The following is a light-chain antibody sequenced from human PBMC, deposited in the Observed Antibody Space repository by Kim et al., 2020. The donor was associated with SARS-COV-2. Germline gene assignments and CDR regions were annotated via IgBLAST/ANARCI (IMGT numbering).Light chain of an antibody. Sequence: SPGEGATLSGRASQSVRNHVAWYQQKPGQAPRLLIYDASTRATGIPARFSGSASGTEFTLTITSLQSEDFAIYYCQHYDSMPPWTFGRGTKVDIK. CDR2: DAS. CDR1: QSVRNH. V-gene: IGKV3-15*01. CDR3: QHYDSMPPWT. J-gene: IGKJ1*01.